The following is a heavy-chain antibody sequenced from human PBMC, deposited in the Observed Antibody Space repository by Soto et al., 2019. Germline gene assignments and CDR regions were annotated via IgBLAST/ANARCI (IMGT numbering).Heavy chain of an antibody. J-gene: IGHJ4*02. D-gene: IGHD3-22*01. CDR1: GGSISSSSYY. CDR2: IYYSGST. CDR3: ARQDYYDSSGYYYFDY. V-gene: IGHV4-39*01. Sequence: SETLSLTCTVSGGSISSSSYYWGWIRQPPGKGLEWIGSIYYSGSTYYNPSLKSRVTISVDTSKNQFSRKLSSVTAADTAVYYCARQDYYDSSGYYYFDYWGQGTLVTVSS.